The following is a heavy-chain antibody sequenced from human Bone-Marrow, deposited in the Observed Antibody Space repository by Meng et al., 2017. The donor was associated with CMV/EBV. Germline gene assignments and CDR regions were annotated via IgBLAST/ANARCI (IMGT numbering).Heavy chain of an antibody. Sequence: GSLRLSCTVSGGSISSYYWSWIRQPPGKGLEWIGSISHSGSTNYNPSLKSRVTFSVDTSKNQFSLNLTSVTAADTAVYYCARDYRQGADYYFDYWGQGTLVTVSS. D-gene: IGHD4-11*01. V-gene: IGHV4-59*01. CDR3: ARDYRQGADYYFDY. CDR2: ISHSGST. CDR1: GGSISSYY. J-gene: IGHJ4*02.